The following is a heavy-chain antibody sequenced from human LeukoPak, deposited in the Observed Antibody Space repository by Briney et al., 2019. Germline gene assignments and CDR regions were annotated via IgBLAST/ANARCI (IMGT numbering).Heavy chain of an antibody. V-gene: IGHV4-34*01. J-gene: IGHJ4*02. D-gene: IGHD3-10*01. Sequence: SETLSLTCAVYGGSFSDYYWSWIRQPPGKGLEWIGEISHSGSTNYNPSLKSRVTISVDTSKNQFSLKLSSVTAADTAVYYCARRPYYGSGSYSCYFDYWGQGTLVTVSS. CDR2: ISHSGST. CDR1: GGSFSDYY. CDR3: ARRPYYGSGSYSCYFDY.